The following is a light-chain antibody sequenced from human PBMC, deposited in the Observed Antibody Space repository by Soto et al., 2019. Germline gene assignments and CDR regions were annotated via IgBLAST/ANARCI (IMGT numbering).Light chain of an antibody. J-gene: IGKJ1*01. CDR1: HNIVNW. CDR3: QQYNDYPWT. V-gene: IGKV1-5*03. CDR2: KAS. Sequence: DIQMTQSPSTLSASVGDRVTITCRASHNIVNWLAWYQQKPGKAPNLLIYKASNLESGVPSRFSASGSGTEFTLTIDSLQPDDFSTYYCQQYNDYPWTFGQGTRVEIK.